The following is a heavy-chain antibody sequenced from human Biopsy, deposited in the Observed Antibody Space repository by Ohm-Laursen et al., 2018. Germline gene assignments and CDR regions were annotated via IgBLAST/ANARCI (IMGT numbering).Heavy chain of an antibody. J-gene: IGHJ2*01. Sequence: GTLSLTCTVSGGSISSSTTYYWAWLRQPPGKGLEWIGYIYYTGSTNYNPSLKSRVTISVDTSMTHLSLRLTSVTAADTAVYYCARHAPSYSGSYWRYFDLWGRGTLVTVSS. D-gene: IGHD1-26*01. CDR2: IYYTGST. CDR3: ARHAPSYSGSYWRYFDL. V-gene: IGHV4-61*05. CDR1: GGSISSSTTYY.